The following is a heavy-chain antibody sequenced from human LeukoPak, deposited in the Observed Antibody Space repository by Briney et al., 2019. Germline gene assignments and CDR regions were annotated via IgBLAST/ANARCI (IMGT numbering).Heavy chain of an antibody. CDR2: IIPIFGTA. J-gene: IGHJ5*02. CDR3: ARDVAAARPKGNWFDP. Sequence: ASVKVSCKASGGTFSSFAISWVRQAPGQGLEWMGGIIPIFGTANYAQKFQGRVTITTDESTSTAYMELSSLRSEDTAVYYCARDVAAARPKGNWFDPWGQGTLVTVSS. V-gene: IGHV1-69*05. D-gene: IGHD6-6*01. CDR1: GGTFSSFA.